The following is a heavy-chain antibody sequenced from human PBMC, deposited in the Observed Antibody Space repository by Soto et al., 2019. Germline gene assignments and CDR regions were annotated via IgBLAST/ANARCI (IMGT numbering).Heavy chain of an antibody. V-gene: IGHV3-30*18. J-gene: IGHJ4*02. D-gene: IGHD2-15*01. CDR1: GFIFSSYG. Sequence: QVQLVESGGGVVQPGRSLRLSCAASGFIFSSYGMHWVRQAPGKGLEWVAVISYEGSHTYYADSVKGRFTITRDNSKNTLYLQMNSLRPEATAVYYCAKEVHCGGGSCSWSEGFDYWGQGTLLTVSS. CDR2: ISYEGSHT. CDR3: AKEVHCGGGSCSWSEGFDY.